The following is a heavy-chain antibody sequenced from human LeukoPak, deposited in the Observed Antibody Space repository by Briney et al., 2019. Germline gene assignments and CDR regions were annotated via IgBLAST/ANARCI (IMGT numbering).Heavy chain of an antibody. J-gene: IGHJ4*02. CDR1: GFTFSGYA. Sequence: PGGSLRLSCAASGFTFSGYAMTWVRQAPGKGLEWVSTISGSGSSTYYADSMKGRFTISRDNSNNTLYLQMNSLRAEDTAVYYCAKGRYFGEHYFDCSGQGTLVTVSS. V-gene: IGHV3-23*01. D-gene: IGHD3-10*01. CDR2: ISGSGSST. CDR3: AKGRYFGEHYFDC.